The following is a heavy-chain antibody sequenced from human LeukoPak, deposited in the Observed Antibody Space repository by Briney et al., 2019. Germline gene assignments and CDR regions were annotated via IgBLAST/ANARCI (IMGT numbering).Heavy chain of an antibody. CDR3: ARLSGNPTRPTAPDY. CDR2: LSENERVA. J-gene: IGHJ4*02. V-gene: IGHV3-64*01. Sequence: GGSLRLSCEASGFIFSGYDMSWFRQAPGKGLEYVSSLSENERVAFFANSVEGRFTISRDDSKSTLYLQMGSLTTEDTAVYYRARLSGNPTRPTAPDYWGQGTLVTVSS. CDR1: GFIFSGYD. D-gene: IGHD1-1*01.